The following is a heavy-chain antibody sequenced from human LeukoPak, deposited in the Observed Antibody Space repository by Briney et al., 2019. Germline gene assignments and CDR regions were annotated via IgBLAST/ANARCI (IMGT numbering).Heavy chain of an antibody. D-gene: IGHD6-19*01. J-gene: IGHJ4*02. CDR3: ARDGSGRYPTSFHN. V-gene: IGHV1-2*02. Sequence: ASVKVSCKASGYTFTGYYMHWVRLAPGQGLEWMGWINSNNGGTHYAQKFQGRVTMTRDTSITTSYMELSRLTSGDTAVYYCARDGSGRYPTSFHNWGQGTLVTVSS. CDR2: INSNNGGT. CDR1: GYTFTGYY.